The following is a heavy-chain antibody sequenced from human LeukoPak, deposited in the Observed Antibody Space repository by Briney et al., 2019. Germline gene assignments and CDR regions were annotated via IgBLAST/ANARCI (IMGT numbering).Heavy chain of an antibody. D-gene: IGHD1-26*01. Sequence: PGGSLRLSCAASGFTFSDYYMSWIRQAPGKGLEWVSYISSSGSTIYYADSVKGRFTISRDNSKNTLYLQINSLRAEDTAVYYCAGGRRYPPPCDYWGQGTLVTVSS. V-gene: IGHV3-11*01. J-gene: IGHJ4*02. CDR2: ISSSGSTI. CDR3: AGGRRYPPPCDY. CDR1: GFTFSDYY.